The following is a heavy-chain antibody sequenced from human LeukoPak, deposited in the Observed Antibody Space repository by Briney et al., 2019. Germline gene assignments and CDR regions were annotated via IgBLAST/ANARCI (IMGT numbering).Heavy chain of an antibody. CDR2: IYTSGST. J-gene: IGHJ4*02. Sequence: SETLSLTCTVSGGSISSFYWSWIRQPAGKGLEWIGRIYTSGSTNYNPSLKSRVTMSVDTSKNQFSLNLRSVTAADTAVYYCARDVVAAAGSWDYWGQGTLVTVSS. D-gene: IGHD6-13*01. CDR3: ARDVVAAAGSWDY. CDR1: GGSISSFY. V-gene: IGHV4-4*07.